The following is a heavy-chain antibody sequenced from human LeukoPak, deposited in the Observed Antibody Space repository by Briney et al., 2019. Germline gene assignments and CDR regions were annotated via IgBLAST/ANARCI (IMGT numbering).Heavy chain of an antibody. D-gene: IGHD6-6*01. CDR3: ARGVLGVSSSSIPYFDY. J-gene: IGHJ4*02. V-gene: IGHV3-53*01. CDR2: IYSGGST. Sequence: GGSLRLSCAASGFTVSSTYMSWVRQAPGEGLEWVSVIYSGGSTYYADSVRGRFTISRDNSKNMLYLQLNSLRAEDTAVYYCARGVLGVSSSSIPYFDYWGQGTLVTVSS. CDR1: GFTVSSTY.